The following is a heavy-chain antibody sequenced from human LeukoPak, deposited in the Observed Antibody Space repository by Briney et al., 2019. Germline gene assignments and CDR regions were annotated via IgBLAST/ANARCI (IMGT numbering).Heavy chain of an antibody. D-gene: IGHD3-9*01. CDR1: GYTFTGYY. Sequence: ASVKVSCKASGYTFTGYYMHWVRQAPGQGLEWMGWINPNSGGTNYAQKFQGRVTMTRDTSISTAYMELSRLRSDDTAVYYCARSRDILIPADYWGQGTLVTVSS. J-gene: IGHJ4*02. CDR3: ARSRDILIPADY. V-gene: IGHV1-2*02. CDR2: INPNSGGT.